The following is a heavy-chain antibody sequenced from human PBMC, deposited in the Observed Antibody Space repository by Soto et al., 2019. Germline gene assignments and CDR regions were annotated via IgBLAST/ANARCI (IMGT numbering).Heavy chain of an antibody. Sequence: SETLSLTCTVSVGSISSSSYYWGWIRQPPGKGLEWTGSIYYSGSTYYNPSLKSRVTISVDTSKNQFSLKLSSVTAADTAVYYCARHGMETSKWNYVIYYYYYMDVWGKGTTVTVS. CDR2: IYYSGST. CDR3: ARHGMETSKWNYVIYYYYYMDV. CDR1: VGSISSSSYY. V-gene: IGHV4-39*01. D-gene: IGHD1-7*01. J-gene: IGHJ6*03.